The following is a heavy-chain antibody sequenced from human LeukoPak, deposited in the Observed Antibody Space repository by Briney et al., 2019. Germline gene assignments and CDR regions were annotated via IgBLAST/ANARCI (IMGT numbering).Heavy chain of an antibody. CDR2: ISNSGS. CDR3: ARGGGCRSTSCDFDH. J-gene: IGHJ4*02. V-gene: IGHV4-59*11. D-gene: IGHD2-2*01. CDR1: GASISSLY. Sequence: PSETLSLTCTVSGASISSLYWNWIRQPPGKGLEWIGYISNSGSSYNSSLNSRVTISIDTSKNQFSLNLSSVTAADTAVYYCARGGGCRSTSCDFDHWGQGTLVTVSS.